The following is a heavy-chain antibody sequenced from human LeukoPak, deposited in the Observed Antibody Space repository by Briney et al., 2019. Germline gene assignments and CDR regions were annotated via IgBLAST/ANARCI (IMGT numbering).Heavy chain of an antibody. CDR2: NYHSGST. D-gene: IGHD5-12*01. CDR1: GGTISNSNW. CDR3: ARNGGYPRVAFDI. J-gene: IGHJ3*02. Sequence: PSETLSLTCAVSGGTISNSNWWRWVRPPPGKGVGWIGENYHSGSTNSNPSLKSRVTISVDKSKNQFSLKLSSVTAADTGVYYCARNGGYPRVAFDIWGRGTMVTVSS. V-gene: IGHV4-4*02.